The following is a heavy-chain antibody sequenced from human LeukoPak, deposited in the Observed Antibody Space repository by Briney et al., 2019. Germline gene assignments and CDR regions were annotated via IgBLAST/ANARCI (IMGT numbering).Heavy chain of an antibody. V-gene: IGHV4-4*09. CDR3: ARQGAVDI. J-gene: IGHJ3*02. Sequence: SETLSLTCTVSGDSISSYYWSWIRQPPGKGLEWIGFIYSSGSANYSPSLRSRVTMSVDMSKNQFSLKLRSVTAADTAVYYCARQGAVDIWGQGTMVIVSS. CDR1: GDSISSYY. CDR2: IYSSGSA.